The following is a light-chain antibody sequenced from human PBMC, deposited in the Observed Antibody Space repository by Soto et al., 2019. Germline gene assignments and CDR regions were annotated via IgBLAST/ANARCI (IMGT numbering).Light chain of an antibody. CDR1: SSDVGGYND. Sequence: QSALTQPPSASGSPGQSVTISCTGTSSDVGGYNDVPWYQQHPGKAPKLMIYEVSKRPSGVPDRFSGSKSGTTASLTVSGLQAEDEADYYCRSYAGSNSYVVFGGGTKLTVL. V-gene: IGLV2-8*01. CDR2: EVS. CDR3: RSYAGSNSYVV. J-gene: IGLJ2*01.